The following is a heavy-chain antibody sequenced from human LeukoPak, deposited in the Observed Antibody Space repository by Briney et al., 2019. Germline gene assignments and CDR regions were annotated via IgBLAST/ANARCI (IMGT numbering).Heavy chain of an antibody. CDR1: GYIFTSYY. V-gene: IGHV1-46*01. J-gene: IGHJ4*02. D-gene: IGHD3-22*01. CDR2: INPTGGST. CDR3: ARAGYDSSGYYSY. Sequence: ASVKVSCKASGYIFTSYYMHWLRQAPGQGLEWVGLINPTGGSTTYAQNFQGRVTMTRDTSTTTVYMEVSSLRSEYTAVYYCARAGYDSSGYYSYWGQGILVTVSS.